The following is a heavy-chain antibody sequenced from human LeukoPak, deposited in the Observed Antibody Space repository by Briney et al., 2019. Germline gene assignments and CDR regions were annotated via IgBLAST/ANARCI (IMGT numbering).Heavy chain of an antibody. Sequence: ASVKVSCKASGYTFTGYFVHWVRQAPGQGLQWMGWINPNTGGTNYAQKFQGRVTMTRDTSISTAYMELSRLRSDDTAVYYCARVDTMTSDAFDIWGQGTMVTVSS. CDR2: INPNTGGT. D-gene: IGHD3-22*01. CDR3: ARVDTMTSDAFDI. V-gene: IGHV1-2*02. J-gene: IGHJ3*02. CDR1: GYTFTGYF.